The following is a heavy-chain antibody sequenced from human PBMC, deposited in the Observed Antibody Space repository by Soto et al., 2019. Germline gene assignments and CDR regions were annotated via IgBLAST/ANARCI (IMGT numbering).Heavy chain of an antibody. CDR1: GYTFTGYY. J-gene: IGHJ6*02. V-gene: IGHV1-2*04. CDR2: INPNRGGT. D-gene: IGHD3-10*01. CDR3: PRGRGPALSDYYGMDV. Sequence: ASVKVSCKASGYTFTGYYMHWVRQAPGQGREWMGWINPNRGGTNYAQKFQRWVTRTRDTSISTAYRELSRVRSDDTAVYYCPRGRGPALSDYYGMDVWGQGITVTVSS.